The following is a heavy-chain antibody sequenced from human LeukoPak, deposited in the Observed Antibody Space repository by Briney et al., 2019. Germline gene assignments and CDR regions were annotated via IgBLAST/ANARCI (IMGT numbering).Heavy chain of an antibody. CDR1: GYSISSNNW. Sequence: SDTLSLTCAVSGYSISSNNWWGWIRQPPGKGLEWIGYIYYSGSTYYNPSLKSRVTMSVDTSKNQFSLKLSSVTAADTAVYYCARSANEARPVWYFDLWGRGTLVTVSS. CDR2: IYYSGST. CDR3: ARSANEARPVWYFDL. V-gene: IGHV4-28*01. J-gene: IGHJ2*01. D-gene: IGHD6-6*01.